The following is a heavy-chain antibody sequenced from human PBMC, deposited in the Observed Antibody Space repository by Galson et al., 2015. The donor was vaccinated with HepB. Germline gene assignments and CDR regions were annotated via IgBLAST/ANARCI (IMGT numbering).Heavy chain of an antibody. J-gene: IGHJ1*01. CDR1: GGSISGFY. Sequence: ETLSLTCTVSGGSISGFYWSWIRQPPGKGLEWIGYVFYTGDTNYNPSLKSRVNISVDTSENHFSLQLDSVTAADTAIYYCCSGDGIHWGLGTLVTVS. D-gene: IGHD2-15*01. V-gene: IGHV4-59*08. CDR2: VFYTGDT. CDR3: CSGDGIH.